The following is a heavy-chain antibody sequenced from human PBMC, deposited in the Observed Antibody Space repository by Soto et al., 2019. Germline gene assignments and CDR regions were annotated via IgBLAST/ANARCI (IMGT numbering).Heavy chain of an antibody. J-gene: IGHJ6*02. D-gene: IGHD1-7*01. CDR3: ATQGFGTLHGLVDA. V-gene: IGHV4-59*11. CDR1: GGSITSITNHY. CDR2: ISYSGHT. Sequence: QVRLQESGPGLVKPSETLSLTCTVSGGSITSITNHYCSWIRQPPGKGLEWIGYISYSGHTSYNPSLKSRVILSVDTSKNQVSLNLASVTAADTAVYYCATQGFGTLHGLVDAWGQGTTVTVSS.